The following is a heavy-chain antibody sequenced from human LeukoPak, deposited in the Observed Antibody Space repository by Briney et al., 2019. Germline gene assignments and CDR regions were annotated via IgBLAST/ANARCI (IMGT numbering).Heavy chain of an antibody. D-gene: IGHD3-22*01. V-gene: IGHV3-11*04. CDR3: ARTYDSSGPDDAFDI. CDR2: ISRSGDSI. Sequence: GGSLRLSCAASGFTFSNYYMAWIRQAPGKGLEWVSYISRSGDSIHYADSVRGRFTISRDNAKNSLFLEMNSLRAEDTAVYYCARTYDSSGPDDAFDIWGQGTMVTVSS. CDR1: GFTFSNYY. J-gene: IGHJ3*02.